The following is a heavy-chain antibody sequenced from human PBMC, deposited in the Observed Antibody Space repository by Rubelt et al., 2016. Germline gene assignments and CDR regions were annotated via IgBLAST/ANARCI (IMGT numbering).Heavy chain of an antibody. Sequence: EVQLVESGGGLVQPGGSLRLSCAASGFTFSSYWMTWVRQAPGKGLEWVANIKQDGSENYYVDVVKGRFTISRANAKDPLYLHMNSLRAEDTAVYYCARVNQYYHSTGLLFDYWGQGTLVTVSS. CDR2: IKQDGSEN. CDR3: ARVNQYYHSTGLLFDY. V-gene: IGHV3-7*03. CDR1: GFTFSSYW. D-gene: IGHD3-22*01. J-gene: IGHJ4*02.